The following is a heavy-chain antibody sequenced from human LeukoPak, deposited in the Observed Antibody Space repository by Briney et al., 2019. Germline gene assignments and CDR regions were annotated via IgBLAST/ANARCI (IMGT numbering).Heavy chain of an antibody. Sequence: GASVKVSCKASGGTFSRFTISWVRQAPGQGFEWMGGITPIFGTANFAQKFQGRVSITADESTSTAFMELSSLRSEDTAVYYCAREWGLESSGYYYAHWGQGTLVTVSS. CDR1: GGTFSRFT. CDR2: ITPIFGTA. D-gene: IGHD3-22*01. CDR3: AREWGLESSGYYYAH. J-gene: IGHJ4*02. V-gene: IGHV1-69*13.